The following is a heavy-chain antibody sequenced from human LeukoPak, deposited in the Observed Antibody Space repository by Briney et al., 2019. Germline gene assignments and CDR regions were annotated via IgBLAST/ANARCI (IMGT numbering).Heavy chain of an antibody. J-gene: IGHJ4*02. Sequence: GASVKVSCKASGYTFTGYYMHWVRQAPGQGLEWMGWINPNSGSTNYAQKFQGRVTMTRDTSISTAYMELSRLRSDDTAVYYCARDFDCGGDCSGLDYWGQGTLVTVSS. D-gene: IGHD2-21*01. CDR1: GYTFTGYY. CDR2: INPNSGST. V-gene: IGHV1-2*02. CDR3: ARDFDCGGDCSGLDY.